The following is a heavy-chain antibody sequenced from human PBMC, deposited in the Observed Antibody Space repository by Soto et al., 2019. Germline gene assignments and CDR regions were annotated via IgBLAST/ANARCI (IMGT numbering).Heavy chain of an antibody. J-gene: IGHJ4*02. CDR3: ARLAVAGTHYFDN. CDR2: ITPSGSII. D-gene: IGHD6-19*01. V-gene: IGHV3-11*01. CDR1: GFSFSDYY. Sequence: QVQLVESGGGLVKPGGSLRLSCAASGFSFSDYYMSWIRQAPGKGLECVSYITPSGSIIHYADSVKGRFTISRDNAKNSLYLQMNSLRAEDTDVYYCARLAVAGTHYFDNCGQGTLVTVSS.